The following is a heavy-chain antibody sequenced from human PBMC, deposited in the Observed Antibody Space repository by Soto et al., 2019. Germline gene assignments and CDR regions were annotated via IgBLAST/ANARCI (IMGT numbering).Heavy chain of an antibody. CDR1: GFTFSSYA. CDR2: ISGSGGST. Sequence: GGSLRLSCAASGFTFSSYAIICFRQAPFKWREWVSAISGSGGSTYYADSVKGRFTISRDNSKNTLYLQMNSLRAEDTAVYYCAKVIVEMATITPYYYYGMDVWGQGTTVTVSS. V-gene: IGHV3-23*01. CDR3: AKVIVEMATITPYYYYGMDV. J-gene: IGHJ6*02. D-gene: IGHD5-12*01.